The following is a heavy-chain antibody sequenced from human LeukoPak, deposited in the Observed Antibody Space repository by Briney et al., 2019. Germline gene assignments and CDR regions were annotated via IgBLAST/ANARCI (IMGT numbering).Heavy chain of an antibody. J-gene: IGHJ4*02. Sequence: AASVKVSCKASGGTFSSYAISWVRQAPGQGLEWMGGIIPIFGTANYAQKFQGRVTITADESTSTAYMELSSLRSEDTAVYYCARGYCSSTSCQYYLDYWGQGTLVTVSS. V-gene: IGHV1-69*01. CDR3: ARGYCSSTSCQYYLDY. D-gene: IGHD2-2*01. CDR1: GGTFSSYA. CDR2: IIPIFGTA.